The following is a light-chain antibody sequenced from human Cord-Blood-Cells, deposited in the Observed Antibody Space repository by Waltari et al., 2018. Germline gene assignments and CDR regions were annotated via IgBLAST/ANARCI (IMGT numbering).Light chain of an antibody. V-gene: IGKV3-11*01. CDR3: QQRSNWPWT. CDR1: QSVSSY. Sequence: EIVLTQSPATLSLSPGERATLSCRASQSVSSYFAWYQQKPGQAPRLLIYDASNRATGIPARFSGSWSGTDFTLTISSLEPEDFAVYYCQQRSNWPWTFGQGTKVEIK. CDR2: DAS. J-gene: IGKJ1*01.